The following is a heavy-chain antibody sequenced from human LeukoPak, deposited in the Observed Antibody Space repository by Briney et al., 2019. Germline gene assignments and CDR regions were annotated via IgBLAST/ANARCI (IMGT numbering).Heavy chain of an antibody. J-gene: IGHJ6*02. CDR1: GFTFSSYS. Sequence: PGGSLRLSCAASGFTFSSYSMNWVRQAPGKGLEWVSSISSSSSYIYYADSVKGRFTISRDNSKNTLYLQMNSLGPEDTALYYCAKVWSANFRIYSYGMDVWGQGTTVTVSS. D-gene: IGHD3-3*01. V-gene: IGHV3-21*01. CDR2: ISSSSSYI. CDR3: AKVWSANFRIYSYGMDV.